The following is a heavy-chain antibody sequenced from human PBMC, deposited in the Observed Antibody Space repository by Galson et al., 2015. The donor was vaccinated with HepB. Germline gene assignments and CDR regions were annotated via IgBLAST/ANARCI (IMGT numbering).Heavy chain of an antibody. D-gene: IGHD6-6*01. J-gene: IGHJ6*03. CDR2: IWYDGSNK. CDR1: GFTFSSYG. V-gene: IGHV3-33*01. Sequence: SLRLSCAASGFTFSSYGMHWVRQAPGKGLEWVAVIWYDGSNKYYADSVKGRFTISRDNSKNTLYLQMNSLRAEDTAVYYCARDPGTRLLEPYSSSSSHYYYYMDVWGKGTTVTVSS. CDR3: ARDPGTRLLEPYSSSSSHYYYYMDV.